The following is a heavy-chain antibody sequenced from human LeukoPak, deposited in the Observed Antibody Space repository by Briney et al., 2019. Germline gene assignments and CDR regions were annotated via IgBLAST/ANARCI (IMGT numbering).Heavy chain of an antibody. CDR1: GYTLTELS. J-gene: IGHJ4*02. CDR2: FDPEDGET. Sequence: ASVKVSCKVSGYTLTELSMHWVRQAPGKGLEWMGGFDPEDGETIYAQKFQGRVTMTEDTSTDTAYMELSSLRSEDTAVYYCATDLHSGSYYDKPGFWGQGTLVTVSS. CDR3: ATDLHSGSYYDKPGF. V-gene: IGHV1-24*01. D-gene: IGHD1-26*01.